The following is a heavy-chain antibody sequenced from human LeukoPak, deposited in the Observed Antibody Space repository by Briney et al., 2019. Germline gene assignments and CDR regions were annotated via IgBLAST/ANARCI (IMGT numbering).Heavy chain of an antibody. CDR2: VSGSGGDK. D-gene: IGHD3-10*01. V-gene: IGHV3-23*01. CDR3: AKGNESLLWFGELSLDY. CDR1: GFTFTTYA. J-gene: IGHJ4*02. Sequence: PGGSLRLSCAASGFTFTTYAMSWVRQAPGKGLEWVSAVSGSGGDKYYADSVKGRFTISRDNSKNTLYLQMNSLRVEDTAVYYCAKGNESLLWFGELSLDYWGQGTLVTVSS.